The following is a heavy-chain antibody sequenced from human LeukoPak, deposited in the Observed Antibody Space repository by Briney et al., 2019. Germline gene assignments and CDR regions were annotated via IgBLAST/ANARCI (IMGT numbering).Heavy chain of an antibody. CDR2: IRSKANSYAT. Sequence: GGSLRLSCAASGFTFSGSAMHWVRQASGKGLEWVGRIRSKANSYATAYAASVKGRFTISRDDSKNTAYLQMNSLKTEDTAVYYCAGVRWLPSEADAFDIWGQGTMVTVSS. CDR3: AGVRWLPSEADAFDI. D-gene: IGHD5-24*01. J-gene: IGHJ3*02. CDR1: GFTFSGSA. V-gene: IGHV3-73*01.